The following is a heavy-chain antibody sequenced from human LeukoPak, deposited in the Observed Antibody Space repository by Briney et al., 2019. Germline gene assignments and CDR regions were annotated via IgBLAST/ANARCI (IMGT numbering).Heavy chain of an antibody. D-gene: IGHD1-26*01. Sequence: PGGSLRLSCAASGFTFDDYGMSWVRQAPGKGLEWVSGINWNGGSTGYVDSVKGRFTISRDNAKNSLYLQMNSLRAEDTALYYCARISGSSMRFDYWGQGTLVTVSS. J-gene: IGHJ4*02. CDR3: ARISGSSMRFDY. CDR2: INWNGGST. V-gene: IGHV3-20*04. CDR1: GFTFDDYG.